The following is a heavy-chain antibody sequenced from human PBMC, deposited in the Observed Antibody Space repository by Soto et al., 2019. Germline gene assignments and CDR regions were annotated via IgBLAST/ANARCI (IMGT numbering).Heavy chain of an antibody. J-gene: IGHJ6*01. CDR1: GFTFNSYG. D-gene: IGHD1-26*01. V-gene: IGHV3-30*03. Sequence: PGGSLRLSCAASGFTFNSYGMHWVRQAPGKGLEWVAVISYDGSNKYNADSVKGRFTISRDNSKNTLYLQMHSLRAENTAVYYGATDSGTYLSGPEYYCYGRGVWGRGTTVTV. CDR3: ATDSGTYLSGPEYYCYGRGV. CDR2: ISYDGSNK.